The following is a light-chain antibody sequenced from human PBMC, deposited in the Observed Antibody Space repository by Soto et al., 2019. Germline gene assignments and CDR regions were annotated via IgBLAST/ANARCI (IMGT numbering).Light chain of an antibody. J-gene: IGKJ2*01. V-gene: IGKV1-17*01. CDR2: AAS. CDR3: LQHDRFPYT. CDR1: QDVRSD. Sequence: DIRMTQSPSSLSASVGHTVTITCRASQDVRSDLGWYQHKPGKAPKRLIYAASRLQGGVPSRFSGSGSGTEFTLTIGSLQPEDSATYYCLQHDRFPYTFGQG.